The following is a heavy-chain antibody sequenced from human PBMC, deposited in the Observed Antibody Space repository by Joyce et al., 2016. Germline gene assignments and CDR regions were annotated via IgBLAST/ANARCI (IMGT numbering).Heavy chain of an antibody. J-gene: IGHJ5*02. CDR2: INTDGSST. CDR1: GFSFSGYW. CDR3: VRGISARPGGPNWFDP. D-gene: IGHD6-6*01. V-gene: IGHV3-74*01. Sequence: EVQLVESGGGLVQPGGSLRLSCAASGFSFSGYWIHWVRQAPGKGLVWVSRINTDGSSTRFADSVKGRFTISRDNAKNTLYLQMNRLRAEDTAVYYCVRGISARPGGPNWFDPWGQGTLVTVSS.